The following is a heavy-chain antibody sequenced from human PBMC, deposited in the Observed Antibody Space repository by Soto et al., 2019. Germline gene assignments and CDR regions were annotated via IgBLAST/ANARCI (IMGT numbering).Heavy chain of an antibody. J-gene: IGHJ4*02. Sequence: QVQLVESGGGLVKPGGSLRLSCAASGFTFSDYYMSWIRQAPGKGLEWVSYISSSSRKTNYADSVKGRFTISRDNAKNSLYLQMDSLRAEDTAVYYWARGGSGSFPDYWGQGTLVTVSS. CDR1: GFTFSDYY. CDR2: ISSSSRKT. D-gene: IGHD3-10*01. V-gene: IGHV3-11*05. CDR3: ARGGSGSFPDY.